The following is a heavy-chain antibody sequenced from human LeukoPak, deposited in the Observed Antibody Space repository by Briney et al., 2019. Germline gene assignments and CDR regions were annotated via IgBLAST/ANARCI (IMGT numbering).Heavy chain of an antibody. CDR3: ARGRPAAGQNYFDY. CDR2: IYSSGST. V-gene: IGHV4-39*01. Sequence: SETLSLTCTVSGGSISSIRSYWLWIRQPPGKGLEWIGSIYSSGSTYYNPSLKSRVTISVDTSKNQFSLKVTSVTAADTAVYYCARGRPAAGQNYFDYWGQGTLVTVSS. D-gene: IGHD6-13*01. CDR1: GGSISSIRSY. J-gene: IGHJ4*02.